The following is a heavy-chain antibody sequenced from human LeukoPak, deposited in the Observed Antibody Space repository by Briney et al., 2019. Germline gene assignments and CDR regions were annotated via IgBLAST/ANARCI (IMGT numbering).Heavy chain of an antibody. V-gene: IGHV3-11*01. CDR2: IDKSGTNI. CDR3: AREERRLYGNPDH. Sequence: GGSLRLSCAASGFIFSNYWMTWVRQAPGKGLEWVSYIDKSGTNIDYADSVKGRFTVSRDNTRNSLFLQMNSLSAEDTAVYFCAREERRLYGNPDHWGQGTLVTVSS. CDR1: GFIFSNYW. D-gene: IGHD2/OR15-2a*01. J-gene: IGHJ4*02.